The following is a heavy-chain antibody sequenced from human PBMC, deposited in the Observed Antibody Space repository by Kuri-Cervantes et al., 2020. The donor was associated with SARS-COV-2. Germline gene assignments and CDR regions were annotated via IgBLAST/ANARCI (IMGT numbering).Heavy chain of an antibody. CDR2: ISSSSSTI. CDR1: GFTFSSYS. D-gene: IGHD6-13*01. J-gene: IGHJ4*02. V-gene: IGHV3-48*02. Sequence: GESLKISCAASGFTFSSYSMNWVRQAPGKGLEWVSYISSSSSTIYYADSVKGRFTISRDNAKNSLYLQMNSLRDEDTAVYYCARAISSWFDYWSQGTLVTVSS. CDR3: ARAISSWFDY.